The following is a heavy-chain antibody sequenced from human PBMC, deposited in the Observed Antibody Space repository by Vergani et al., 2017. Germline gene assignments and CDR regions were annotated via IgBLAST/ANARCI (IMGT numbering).Heavy chain of an antibody. Sequence: QVQLQESGPGLVKPSETLSLTCTVSGGSISSYYWSWIRQPPGKGLEWIGYIYYSGSTNYNPSLKSRVTISVDTSKNQFSLKLSSVTAADTAVYCCARTEVRGAGSWGQGTLVTVSS. CDR2: IYYSGST. V-gene: IGHV4-59*01. CDR3: ARTEVRGAGS. D-gene: IGHD3-10*01. J-gene: IGHJ5*02. CDR1: GGSISSYY.